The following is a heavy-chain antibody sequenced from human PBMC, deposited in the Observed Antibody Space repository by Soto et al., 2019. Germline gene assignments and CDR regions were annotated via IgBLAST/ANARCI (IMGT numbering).Heavy chain of an antibody. J-gene: IGHJ4*02. V-gene: IGHV3-30*18. Sequence: QVQLVESGGGVVQPGRSLRLSCAASGFTFSSYGMHWVRQAPGKGLEWVAVISYDGSNKYYADSVKGRFTISRDNSKNTLYLQMNSLRAEDTAVYYCAKSLALVATQDYWGQGTLVNVSS. D-gene: IGHD5-12*01. CDR1: GFTFSSYG. CDR2: ISYDGSNK. CDR3: AKSLALVATQDY.